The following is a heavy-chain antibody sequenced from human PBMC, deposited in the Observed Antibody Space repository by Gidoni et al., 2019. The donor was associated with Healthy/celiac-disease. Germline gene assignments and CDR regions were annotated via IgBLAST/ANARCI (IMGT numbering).Heavy chain of an antibody. CDR3: ASESYGSAPAMDY. V-gene: IGHV3-74*01. CDR2: INSDGSST. D-gene: IGHD3-10*01. CDR1: GFPFSSSW. Sequence: EVQLVESGGGLVQPGGSLGLSCAASGFPFSSSWMHWVRQAPGKGLVWVSRINSDGSSTSYADSVKGRFTISRDNAKNTLYLQMNSLRAEDTAVYYCASESYGSAPAMDYWGQGTLVTVSS. J-gene: IGHJ4*02.